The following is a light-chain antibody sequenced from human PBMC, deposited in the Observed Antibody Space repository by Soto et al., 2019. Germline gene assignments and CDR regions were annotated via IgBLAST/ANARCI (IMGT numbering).Light chain of an antibody. CDR2: KAS. V-gene: IGKV1-5*03. Sequence: IQMTQSPSTLSASVGDRVTITCRASQSISSWLAWYQQKPGKAPKVLIYKASSLESGVPSRFSGSGSGTEFTLTISSLQPDDFATYYCQQYNSYSYTFGQGTKLEIK. CDR1: QSISSW. CDR3: QQYNSYSYT. J-gene: IGKJ2*01.